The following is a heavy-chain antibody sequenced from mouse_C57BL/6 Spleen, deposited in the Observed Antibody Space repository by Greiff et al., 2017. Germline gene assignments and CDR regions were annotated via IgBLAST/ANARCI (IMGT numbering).Heavy chain of an antibody. V-gene: IGHV1-80*01. CDR2: IYPGDGDT. D-gene: IGHD2-3*01. CDR1: GYAFRSYW. Sequence: QVQLQQSGAELVKPGASVKISCKASGYAFRSYWMNWVKQRPGKGLEWIGQIYPGDGDTNYNGKFKGKATLTADKSSSTAYMQLSSLTSEDSAVYFCASARAVYDGYYLYYFDYWGQGTTLTVSS. CDR3: ASARAVYDGYYLYYFDY. J-gene: IGHJ2*01.